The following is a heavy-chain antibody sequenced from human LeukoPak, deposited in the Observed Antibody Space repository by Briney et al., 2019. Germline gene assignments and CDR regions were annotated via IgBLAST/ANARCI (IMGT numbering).Heavy chain of an antibody. Sequence: GGSLRLSCVASGFTSSHYSMNWVRQAPGKGLEWVSYISASSSTIDYADSVKGRFTISRDNSKNTLYLQMNSLRPEDTAVYYCARGKSGSYLDCWGQGTLVTVSS. V-gene: IGHV3-48*01. D-gene: IGHD1-26*01. J-gene: IGHJ4*02. CDR2: ISASSSTI. CDR1: GFTSSHYS. CDR3: ARGKSGSYLDC.